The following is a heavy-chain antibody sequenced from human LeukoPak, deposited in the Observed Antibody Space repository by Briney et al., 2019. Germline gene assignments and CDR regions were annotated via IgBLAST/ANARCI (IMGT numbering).Heavy chain of an antibody. V-gene: IGHV4-34*01. CDR1: GGSFSGYY. Sequence: PETLSLTCAVYGGSFSGYYWSWIRQPPGKGLEWIGEINHSGSTNYNPSLKSRVTISVDKSKNQFSLKLSSMTAADTAVYYCARDHPGDFPRYYYYYYMDVWGKGTTVTVSS. D-gene: IGHD7-27*01. CDR2: INHSGST. CDR3: ARDHPGDFPRYYYYYYMDV. J-gene: IGHJ6*03.